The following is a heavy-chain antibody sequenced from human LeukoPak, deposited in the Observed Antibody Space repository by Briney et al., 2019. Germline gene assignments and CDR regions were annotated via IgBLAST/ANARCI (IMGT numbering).Heavy chain of an antibody. V-gene: IGHV1-2*02. CDR2: INPNSGGT. CDR1: GYTFTGYY. Sequence: ASVEVSCKASGYTFTGYYMHWVRQAPGQGLEWMGWINPNSGGTDYAQKFQGRVTMTRDTSISTAYMELSRLRSEDAAVYYCARDLGSNGYYSYFDYWGQGTLVTVSS. J-gene: IGHJ4*02. CDR3: ARDLGSNGYYSYFDY. D-gene: IGHD3-22*01.